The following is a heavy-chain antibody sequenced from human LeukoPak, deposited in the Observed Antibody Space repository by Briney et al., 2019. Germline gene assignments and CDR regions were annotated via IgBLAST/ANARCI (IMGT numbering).Heavy chain of an antibody. CDR1: GFTFTSYA. V-gene: IGHV3-23*01. J-gene: IGHJ4*02. CDR2: ISNSDGNT. CDR3: ARDHYGSGPLSFNY. Sequence: GGSLRLSCVASGFTFTSYAMSWVRQAPGKGLEWASTISNSDGNTYYAASVKGRFTISRDNSKNTLYLQMNSLRAEDTAVYYCARDHYGSGPLSFNYWGQGTLVTVSS. D-gene: IGHD3-10*01.